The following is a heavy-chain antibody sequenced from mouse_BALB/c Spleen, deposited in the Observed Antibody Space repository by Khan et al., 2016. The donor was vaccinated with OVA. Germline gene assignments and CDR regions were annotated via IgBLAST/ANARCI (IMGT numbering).Heavy chain of an antibody. J-gene: IGHJ3*01. V-gene: IGHV14-3*02. CDR1: GFNIKDTY. Sequence: VQLKQSGAELVKPGASVTLSCTASGFNIKDTYLHWVNQRPEQGLEWVGRIDPENGYVKFDPKFKGKATITADKSSSTVYLQLSSLTSEDAAVYYCARITFYGVSYWGQGTLVTVS. D-gene: IGHD1-2*01. CDR2: IDPENGYV. CDR3: ARITFYGVSY.